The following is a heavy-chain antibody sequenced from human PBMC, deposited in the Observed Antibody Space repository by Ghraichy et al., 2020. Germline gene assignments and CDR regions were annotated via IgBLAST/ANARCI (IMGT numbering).Heavy chain of an antibody. CDR2: ISYDGSNK. Sequence: GGSLRLSCAASGFTFSSSAMRWVRQAPGKGLEWVAVISYDGSNKYYADSVKGRFTISRDNSKNTLYLQMNSLRAEDTAVYYCARDRFSDSSGYLGYFQHWGQGTLVTVSS. D-gene: IGHD5-12*01. CDR1: GFTFSSSA. J-gene: IGHJ1*01. V-gene: IGHV3-30-3*01. CDR3: ARDRFSDSSGYLGYFQH.